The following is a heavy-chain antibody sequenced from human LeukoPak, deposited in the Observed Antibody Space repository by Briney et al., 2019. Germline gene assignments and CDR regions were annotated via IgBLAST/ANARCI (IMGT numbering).Heavy chain of an antibody. V-gene: IGHV4-59*01. CDR2: IYYSGGT. Sequence: SETLSLTCTVSGGSLSSYYWSWIRQPPGKGLEWIGYIYYSGGTNYNPSLKSRVTISIDTSKDQFSLKLSSVTAADTAVYYCARDNWFDTWGQGTLVTVSS. CDR1: GGSLSSYY. CDR3: ARDNWFDT. J-gene: IGHJ5*02.